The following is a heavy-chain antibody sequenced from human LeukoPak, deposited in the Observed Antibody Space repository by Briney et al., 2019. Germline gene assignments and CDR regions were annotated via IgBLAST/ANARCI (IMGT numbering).Heavy chain of an antibody. V-gene: IGHV1-18*01. CDR2: ISAYNGNT. CDR1: GYTFTSYG. Sequence: ASVKVSCKASGYTFTSYGISWVRQAPGQGLEWMGWISAYNGNTNHAQKLQGRVTMTTDTSTSTAYMELRSLRSDDTAVYYCASAPATFSGSYHYYFDYWGQGTLVTVSS. D-gene: IGHD1-26*01. CDR3: ASAPATFSGSYHYYFDY. J-gene: IGHJ4*02.